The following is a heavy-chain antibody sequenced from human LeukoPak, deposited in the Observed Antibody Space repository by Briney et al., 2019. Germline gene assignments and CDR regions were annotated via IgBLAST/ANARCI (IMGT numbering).Heavy chain of an antibody. CDR2: IYYSGST. J-gene: IGHJ4*02. V-gene: IGHV4-31*03. CDR3: ARDGYSYGTFDY. CDR1: GGSISSGGYY. D-gene: IGHD5-18*01. Sequence: SETLSLTCTVSGGSISSGGYYWSWIRQHPGKGLEWIGYIYYSGSTYYNPSLKSRVTISVDTSKNQFSLKLSSVTAADTAVYYCARDGYSYGTFDYWGQRTLVTVSS.